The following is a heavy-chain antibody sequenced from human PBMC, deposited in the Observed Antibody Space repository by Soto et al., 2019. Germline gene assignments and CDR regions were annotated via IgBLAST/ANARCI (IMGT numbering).Heavy chain of an antibody. V-gene: IGHV4-34*01. CDR2: INHSGST. CDR1: GGSFSGYY. Sequence: SETLSLTCAVYGGSFSGYYWSWIRQPPGKGLEWIGEINHSGSTNYNPSLKSRVTISVDTSKNQFSLKLSSVTAADTAVYYCARVLGYSSVKYFDYWGQGTLVTVSS. CDR3: ARVLGYSSVKYFDY. J-gene: IGHJ4*02. D-gene: IGHD6-19*01.